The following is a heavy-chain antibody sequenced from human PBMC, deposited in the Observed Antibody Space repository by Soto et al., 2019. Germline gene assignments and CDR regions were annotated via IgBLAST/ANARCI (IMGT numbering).Heavy chain of an antibody. CDR3: ARAHYDYVWGSYRRPDLYYYYGMDV. Sequence: SVKVSCKASGGTFSSYTISWVRQAPGQGLEWMGRIIPILGIANYAQKFQGRVTITADKSTSTAYMELSSLRSEDTAVYYCARAHYDYVWGSYRRPDLYYYYGMDVWGQGTTVTVSS. CDR2: IIPILGIA. J-gene: IGHJ6*02. CDR1: GGTFSSYT. V-gene: IGHV1-69*02. D-gene: IGHD3-16*02.